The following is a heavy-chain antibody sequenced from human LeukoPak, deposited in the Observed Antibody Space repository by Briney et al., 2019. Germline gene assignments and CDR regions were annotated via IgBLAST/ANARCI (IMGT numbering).Heavy chain of an antibody. D-gene: IGHD2-8*01. CDR3: ATGPSRLKTTMLDAFDI. CDR2: FDPEDGET. J-gene: IGHJ3*02. Sequence: ASVKVSCKASGYTFAGYYLHWVRQAPGKGLEWMGGFDPEDGETIYAQKFQGRVTMTEDTSTDTAYMELSSLRSEDTAVYYCATGPSRLKTTMLDAFDIWGQGTMVTVSS. V-gene: IGHV1-24*01. CDR1: GYTFAGYY.